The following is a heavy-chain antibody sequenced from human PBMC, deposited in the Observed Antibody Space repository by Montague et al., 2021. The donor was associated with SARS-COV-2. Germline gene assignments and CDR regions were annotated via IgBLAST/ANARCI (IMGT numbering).Heavy chain of an antibody. CDR1: GGSIANSHKY. CDR3: VAGGDSAKAGAY. Sequence: SETLSLTCTLSGGSIANSHKYWGWVRQPPGKGLEWIGSVLYTGTPYDXPSLTARVTISLDTSKNQFSLKMYSVTAADTATYFCVAGGDSAKAGAYWGQGTLVTVSS. CDR2: VLYTGTP. V-gene: IGHV4-39*07. D-gene: IGHD3-16*01. J-gene: IGHJ4*02.